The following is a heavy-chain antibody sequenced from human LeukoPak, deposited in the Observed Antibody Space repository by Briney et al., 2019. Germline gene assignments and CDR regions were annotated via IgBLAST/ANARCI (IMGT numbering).Heavy chain of an antibody. Sequence: GEFLKISCKGSGYSFTNYWIGWVRQMPGKVLEWMGIIYPGDSHTRYSPSFQGQVTISADKSISTAYLQWSSLEASDTAMYYCARHHMNYYGSGSPFDPWGQGTLVTVSS. V-gene: IGHV5-51*01. J-gene: IGHJ5*02. CDR1: GYSFTNYW. CDR3: ARHHMNYYGSGSPFDP. D-gene: IGHD3-10*01. CDR2: IYPGDSHT.